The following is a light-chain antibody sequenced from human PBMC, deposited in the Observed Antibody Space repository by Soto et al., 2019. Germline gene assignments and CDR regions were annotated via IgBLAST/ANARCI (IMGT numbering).Light chain of an antibody. CDR1: ISDFVVYNY. CDR3: SSHTISSALQV. CDR2: GVS. V-gene: IGLV2-14*01. J-gene: IGLJ1*01. Sequence: QSVLTQPASVSGSPGQSITISCTGTISDFVVYNYVSWYQQHPGKAPKLVIYGVSNRPSGVSNRFSGSKSGNTASLTISGLPADDEADYYCSSHTISSALQVFGTGTKVTVL.